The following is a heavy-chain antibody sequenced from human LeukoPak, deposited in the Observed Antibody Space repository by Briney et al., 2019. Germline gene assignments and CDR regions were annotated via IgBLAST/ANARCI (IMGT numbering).Heavy chain of an antibody. J-gene: IGHJ3*02. D-gene: IGHD7-27*01. V-gene: IGHV3-30*03. CDR1: GFTFSAYG. CDR3: ARDKLTGVSDAFDI. CDR2: ISPDGSDK. Sequence: PGGSLRLSCAASGFTFSAYGIHWVRQAPGKGLEWVALISPDGSDKFYTDSVKGRFTVSRDNAKNSLYLQMNSLRDDDTAVYYCARDKLTGVSDAFDIWGQGTRVTVSS.